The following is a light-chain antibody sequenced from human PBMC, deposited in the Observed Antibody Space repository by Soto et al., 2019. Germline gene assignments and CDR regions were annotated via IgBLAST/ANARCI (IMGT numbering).Light chain of an antibody. CDR1: QGIAGS. CDR3: QQVKSYPRT. Sequence: DFQLTPPPSFQSASVGDRVTITCRASQGIAGSLAWYQQKPAKPPKLLIYAESTLQSGVPSRFSGSGSGTRGTLTISSLQPEDFATYYCQQVKSYPRTFGGGTKVDIK. CDR2: AES. V-gene: IGKV1-9*01. J-gene: IGKJ4*01.